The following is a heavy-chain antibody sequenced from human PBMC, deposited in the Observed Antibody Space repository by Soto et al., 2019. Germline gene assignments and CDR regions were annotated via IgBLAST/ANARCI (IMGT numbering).Heavy chain of an antibody. V-gene: IGHV3-23*01. CDR2: ISGSGGNT. D-gene: IGHD5-18*01. J-gene: IGHJ3*02. Sequence: GGSLRLSCAASGFTFSSYAMSWVRQAPGKGLEWVSAISGSGGNTYYIDSAKGRFTISRDNSKNTLYLQMNSLRAEDTAAYYCAKHRGYSYEYVHCFDIWGQGTMVTASS. CDR1: GFTFSSYA. CDR3: AKHRGYSYEYVHCFDI.